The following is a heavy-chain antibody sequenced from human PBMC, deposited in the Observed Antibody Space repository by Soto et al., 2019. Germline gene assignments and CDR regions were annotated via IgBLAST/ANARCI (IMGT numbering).Heavy chain of an antibody. Sequence: GASVKVSCKASGYTFTNYDINWVRQATGQGLEWMGWMNPNSGDTTYAQKFQGRVTMTRDTSKSTAYMELTSLRPEDTAVYYCVTWNNIAETGFLDLWGRGTLVTVS. V-gene: IGHV1-8*01. J-gene: IGHJ2*01. CDR2: MNPNSGDT. CDR1: GYTFTNYD. D-gene: IGHD6-19*01. CDR3: VTWNNIAETGFLDL.